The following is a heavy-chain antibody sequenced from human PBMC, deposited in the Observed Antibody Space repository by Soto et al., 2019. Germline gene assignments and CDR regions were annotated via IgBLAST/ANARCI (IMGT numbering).Heavy chain of an antibody. CDR3: ARDLWVEPELYYYGMDV. Sequence: QVQLQESGPGLVRPSQTLSLTCTVSGDSISSADYYWSWIRQTPGKGLEWIGHIFYSGTTYYNPSLKSQLTISVATSKNHYSLRLASVPAADTAVYYCARDLWVEPELYYYGMDVWGQGTTVTVSS. CDR1: GDSISSADYY. CDR2: IFYSGTT. V-gene: IGHV4-30-4*01. J-gene: IGHJ6*02. D-gene: IGHD1-1*01.